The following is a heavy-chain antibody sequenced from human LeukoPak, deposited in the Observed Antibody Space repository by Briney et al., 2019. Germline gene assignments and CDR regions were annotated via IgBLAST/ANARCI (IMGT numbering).Heavy chain of an antibody. CDR2: IRYDGSNK. CDR1: GFTFSSYG. J-gene: IGHJ4*02. D-gene: IGHD5-18*01. V-gene: IGHV3-30*02. Sequence: GGSLRLSCAASGFTFSSYGMHWVRQAPGKGLEWVAFIRYDGSNKYYADSVKGRFTISRDNSKNTLYLQMNSLRAEDTAVYYCARPLRRGYSYGYPGFGYWGQGTLVTVSS. CDR3: ARPLRRGYSYGYPGFGY.